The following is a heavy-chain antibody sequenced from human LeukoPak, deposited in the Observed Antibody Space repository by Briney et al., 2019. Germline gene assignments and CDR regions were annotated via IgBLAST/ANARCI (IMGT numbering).Heavy chain of an antibody. CDR3: AXXXXXXSGVDY. V-gene: IGHV4-30-2*01. Sequence: TLSLTCTVSGGSVSSGGYYWSWIRQPPGKGLEWIGYIYPXXSTYYNPSLKSRVTISVDRSKNQFSLRLSSVTAADTAVYYCAXXXXXXSGVDYWGQGTLVTVSS. D-gene: IGHD3-10*01. CDR1: GGSVSSGGYY. J-gene: IGHJ4*02. CDR2: IYPXXST.